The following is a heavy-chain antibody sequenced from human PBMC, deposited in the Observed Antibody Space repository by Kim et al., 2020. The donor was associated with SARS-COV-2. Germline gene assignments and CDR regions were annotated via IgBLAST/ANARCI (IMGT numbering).Heavy chain of an antibody. J-gene: IGHJ4*02. Sequence: GGSLRLSCAASGFTFSSYAMSWVRQAPGKGLEWVSTISGSGGSTYYADSVKGRFTISRDNSKNTVYLQMNSLRAEDTAVYYCAKDRTITVTTNYFDYWGQGTLVTVSS. CDR2: ISGSGGST. V-gene: IGHV3-23*01. D-gene: IGHD4-17*01. CDR3: AKDRTITVTTNYFDY. CDR1: GFTFSSYA.